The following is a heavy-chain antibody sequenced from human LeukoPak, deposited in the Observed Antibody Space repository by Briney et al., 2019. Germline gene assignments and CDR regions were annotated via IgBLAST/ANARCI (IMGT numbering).Heavy chain of an antibody. V-gene: IGHV4-4*07. Sequence: PSETLSLTCAVSGGSISSYYWSWIRQPAGKGLEWIGRIYTSGSTNYNPSLKSRVTMSVDTSKNQFSLKLSSVTAADTAVYYCARALPTVQQQLGRFDPWGQGTLVTVSS. CDR3: ARALPTVQQQLGRFDP. D-gene: IGHD6-13*01. J-gene: IGHJ5*02. CDR1: GGSISSYY. CDR2: IYTSGST.